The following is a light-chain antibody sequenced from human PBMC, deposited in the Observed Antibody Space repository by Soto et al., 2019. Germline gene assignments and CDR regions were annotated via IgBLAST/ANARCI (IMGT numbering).Light chain of an antibody. CDR1: HNDIGTYDY. V-gene: IGLV2-14*03. CDR3: SSFTSDPTYV. J-gene: IGLJ1*01. Sequence: ALTQPTSESGSPGQSITISCTGNHNDIGTYDYVSWYQQHPGRAPRLLIHGVTTRPSGISGRFSASKSGLTASLTISGLQPEDEADYYCSSFTSDPTYVFSPGLKVTVL. CDR2: GVT.